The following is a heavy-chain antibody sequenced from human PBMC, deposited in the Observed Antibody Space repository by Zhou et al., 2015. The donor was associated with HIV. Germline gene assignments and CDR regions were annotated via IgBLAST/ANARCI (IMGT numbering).Heavy chain of an antibody. CDR2: INPNGDTT. CDR1: GYTFASHY. D-gene: IGHD3-10*01. V-gene: IGHV1-46*01. J-gene: IGHJ6*02. CDR3: ARGGPTSMVRGLLIDYYGMDV. Sequence: QVDLVQSGAEVKKPGASVTVSCKASGYTFASHYMHWVRQAPGQRLEWMAVINPNGDTTSYAQPFQGRINVTRDTSTTVVHMELNRLTSDDTAIYYCARGGPTSMVRGLLIDYYGMDVWGQGTTVTVSS.